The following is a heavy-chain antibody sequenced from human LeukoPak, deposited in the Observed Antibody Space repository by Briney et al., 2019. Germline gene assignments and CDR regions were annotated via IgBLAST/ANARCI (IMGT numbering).Heavy chain of an antibody. CDR2: IGWNSNSI. D-gene: IGHD6-13*01. J-gene: IGHJ4*02. CDR3: ARGSYSSSWYDNNAFDY. Sequence: GGSLRLSCAASGFSFDDYAMHWVRQAPGKGLEWVSGIGWNSNSIAYADSVRGRFTISRDNAKNTLYLQMNSLRAEDTAVYYCARGSYSSSWYDNNAFDYWGQGTLVTVSS. CDR1: GFSFDDYA. V-gene: IGHV3-9*01.